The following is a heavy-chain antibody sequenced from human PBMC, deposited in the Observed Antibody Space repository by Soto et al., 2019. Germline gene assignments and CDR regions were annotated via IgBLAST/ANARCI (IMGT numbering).Heavy chain of an antibody. CDR2: ISYSGTT. CDR1: GGSISSFY. J-gene: IGHJ4*01. CDR3: ARQAGSYRYYFAY. Sequence: SETLSLTCTVSGGSISSFYWNWIRQPPGKGLEWVGYISYSGTTNSNPSLKSRVTISVDTSKNQFSLKLNSVTAADTSVYYCARQAGSYRYYFAYWGLGTLVTVSS. V-gene: IGHV4-59*08. D-gene: IGHD3-16*02.